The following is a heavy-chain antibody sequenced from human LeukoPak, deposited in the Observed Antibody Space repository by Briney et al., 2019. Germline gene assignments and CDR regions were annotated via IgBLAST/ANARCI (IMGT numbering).Heavy chain of an antibody. J-gene: IGHJ4*02. CDR3: ANLIVVVPAATFDY. Sequence: GGSLRLSCAASGFTFSSYGMHWVRQAPGKGLEWVAFIRYDGSNKYYADSVKGRFTISRDNSKNTLYLQMNSLRAEDTAVYYCANLIVVVPAATFDYWGQGTLVTVSS. D-gene: IGHD2-2*01. CDR2: IRYDGSNK. CDR1: GFTFSSYG. V-gene: IGHV3-30*02.